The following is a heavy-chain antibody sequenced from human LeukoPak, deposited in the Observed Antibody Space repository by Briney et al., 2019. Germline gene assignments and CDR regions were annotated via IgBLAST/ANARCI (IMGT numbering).Heavy chain of an antibody. D-gene: IGHD3-22*01. Sequence: PSETLSLTCTVPGGSISSSSYYWGWIRQPPGKGLEWIGSIYYSGSTYYNPSLKSRVTISVDTSKNQFSLKLSSVTAADTAVYYCARVPYDSSGYYYGAFDIWGQGTMVTVSS. CDR3: ARVPYDSSGYYYGAFDI. CDR2: IYYSGST. CDR1: GGSISSSSYY. J-gene: IGHJ3*02. V-gene: IGHV4-39*07.